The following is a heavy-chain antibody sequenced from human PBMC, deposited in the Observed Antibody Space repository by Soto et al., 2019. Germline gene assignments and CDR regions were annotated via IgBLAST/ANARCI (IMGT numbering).Heavy chain of an antibody. J-gene: IGHJ5*02. CDR2: IYRGGIT. CDR3: AIGNPDWFDP. Sequence: LSLTCAVSGYSISSGLYWGWIRQPPGKGLEWIGTIYRGGITYYNPSLKSRVTISIDTSKNHFSLRLSSVTATDTAVYFCAIGNPDWFDPWGQGTLVTISS. CDR1: GYSISSGLY. V-gene: IGHV4-38-2*01. D-gene: IGHD1-1*01.